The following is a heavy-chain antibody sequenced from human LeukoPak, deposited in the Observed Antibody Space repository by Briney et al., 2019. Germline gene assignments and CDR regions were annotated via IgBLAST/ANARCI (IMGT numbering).Heavy chain of an antibody. CDR2: IKGDGSEK. D-gene: IGHD5-24*01. Sequence: GGSLRLSCAVSGFTVSSNYMSWVRLAPGKGLEWVANIKGDGSEKWYADSVKGRFTISRDNAQNSVHLQMNSLRAEDTAVYHCARDEYRSRWLHPWGQGTLVTVTS. CDR3: ARDEYRSRWLHP. J-gene: IGHJ5*02. V-gene: IGHV3-7*01. CDR1: GFTVSSNY.